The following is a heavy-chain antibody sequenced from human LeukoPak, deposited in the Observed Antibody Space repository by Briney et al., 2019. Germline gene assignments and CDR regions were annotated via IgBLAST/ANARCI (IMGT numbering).Heavy chain of an antibody. CDR3: ATAQNNIWPPAPIDY. CDR2: IIPIFGTA. V-gene: IGHV1-69*13. D-gene: IGHD1/OR15-1a*01. Sequence: SVKVSCKASGGTFTSYAITWVRQVPEQGLEWMGEIIPIFGTANYALKFQGRVTITADESTSTAYMALSSLRSDDTALYYCATAQNNIWPPAPIDYWGQGTLVTVSS. CDR1: GGTFTSYA. J-gene: IGHJ4*02.